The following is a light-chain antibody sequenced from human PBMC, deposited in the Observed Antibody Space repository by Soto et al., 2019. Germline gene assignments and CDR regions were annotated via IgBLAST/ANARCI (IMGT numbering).Light chain of an antibody. CDR2: DVS. J-gene: IGLJ1*01. CDR1: SSDVGGYHY. Sequence: QSALTQPRSVSGSPGQSVTISCTGTSSDVGGYHYVSWYQQHPGKAPKLMIYDVSKRPSGVPDRFSGSKSGNTASLTISGLQAEDEADYYCCSYAGSYTLVFGTGTKLTV. V-gene: IGLV2-11*01. CDR3: CSYAGSYTLV.